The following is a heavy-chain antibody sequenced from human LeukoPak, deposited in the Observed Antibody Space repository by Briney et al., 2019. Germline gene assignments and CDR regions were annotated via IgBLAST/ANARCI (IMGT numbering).Heavy chain of an antibody. Sequence: GASVKVSCKTSGYTFTGYYMHWVRQAPGQGLEWMGWINPNSGGTNYAQKFQGRVTMTRDTSISTAYMELTRLRSDDTAVYYCATLRVITIFGVITNHAFDIWGQGTMVTVSS. CDR1: GYTFTGYY. CDR2: INPNSGGT. J-gene: IGHJ3*02. D-gene: IGHD3-3*01. CDR3: ATLRVITIFGVITNHAFDI. V-gene: IGHV1-2*02.